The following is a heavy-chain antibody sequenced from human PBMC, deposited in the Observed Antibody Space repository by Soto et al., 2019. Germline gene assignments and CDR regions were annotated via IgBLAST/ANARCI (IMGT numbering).Heavy chain of an antibody. Sequence: PSETLSLTCTVSGGSISSYYWSWIRQPPGKGLEWIGYIYYSGSTNYNPSLKSRVTISVDTSKNQFSLKLSSVTAADTAVYYCARHPGIANPEFDPWGQGTLVTVSS. CDR1: GGSISSYY. CDR2: IYYSGST. D-gene: IGHD6-13*01. V-gene: IGHV4-59*08. J-gene: IGHJ5*02. CDR3: ARHPGIANPEFDP.